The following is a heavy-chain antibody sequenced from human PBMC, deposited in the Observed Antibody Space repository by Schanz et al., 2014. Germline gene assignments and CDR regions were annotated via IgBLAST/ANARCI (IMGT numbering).Heavy chain of an antibody. Sequence: QVQLVESGGTLVKPGGSLRLSCVVSGFTFSDYYMSWIRQAPGKGLEWVSYISSSSIYTNYADSVKGRFTISRDNAKNSLYLQMNSLRAEDTAVYFCARGGAGSVLFFFDYWGQGTLVTVSS. D-gene: IGHD3-10*01. V-gene: IGHV3-11*06. CDR1: GFTFSDYY. J-gene: IGHJ4*02. CDR3: ARGGAGSVLFFFDY. CDR2: ISSSSIYT.